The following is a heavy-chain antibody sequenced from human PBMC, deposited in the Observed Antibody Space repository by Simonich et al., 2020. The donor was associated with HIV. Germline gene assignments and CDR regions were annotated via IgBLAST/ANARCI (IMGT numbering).Heavy chain of an antibody. V-gene: IGHV3-30*04. D-gene: IGHD3-16*01. J-gene: IGHJ4*02. Sequence: QVQLVESGGGVVQPGRSLRLSCAASGFTFSSYAMHWVRQAPGKGLVWVAFISYDGSNKYYADSVKGRFTISRDNSKNTLYLQMNSLRAEDTAVYYCASGGSISSVWADDYWGQGTLVTVSS. CDR2: ISYDGSNK. CDR1: GFTFSSYA. CDR3: ASGGSISSVWADDY.